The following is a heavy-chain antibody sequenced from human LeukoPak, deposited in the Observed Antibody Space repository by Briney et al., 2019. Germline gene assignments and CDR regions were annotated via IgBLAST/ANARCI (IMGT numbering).Heavy chain of an antibody. J-gene: IGHJ4*02. CDR1: GGSFRGYY. D-gene: IGHD5-24*01. Sequence: PSETLSLTCAVYGGSFRGYYWSWIRQPPGKGLEWIGEINHSGNTNYNPSLKSRVTISVDTSKNQFTLKLNSVTAADTGVYFCARGNLPDFHFGSWGQGTLVTVSS. CDR2: INHSGNT. V-gene: IGHV4-34*01. CDR3: ARGNLPDFHFGS.